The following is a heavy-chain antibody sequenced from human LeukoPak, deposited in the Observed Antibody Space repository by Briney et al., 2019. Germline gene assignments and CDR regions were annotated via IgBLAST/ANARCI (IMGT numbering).Heavy chain of an antibody. CDR2: IHSDGSRT. Sequence: GVSLRLSCVASEFTFSNYWMHWVRQAPGKGLVWISHIHSDGSRTKYADSVKGRFTISRDNAENTLYLQMNSLRAEDTAVYYCVRGAGYTSGPPGLDPWGQGTLVTVSS. CDR1: EFTFSNYW. CDR3: VRGAGYTSGPPGLDP. V-gene: IGHV3-74*03. D-gene: IGHD1-1*01. J-gene: IGHJ5*02.